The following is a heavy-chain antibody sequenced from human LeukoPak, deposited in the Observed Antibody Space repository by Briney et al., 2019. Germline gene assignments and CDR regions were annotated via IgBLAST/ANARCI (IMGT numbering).Heavy chain of an antibody. J-gene: IGHJ4*02. CDR3: VRGCSDTCYRFDY. CDR1: GFTVSSNY. V-gene: IGHV3-53*05. Sequence: GGSLRLSCAASGFTVSSNYMSWVRQAPGKGLEWVSVIYSGGSTYYADSVEGRFTISRDNSKNTLFLQMNSLRAEDTALYYCVRGCSDTCYRFDYWGQGTLVTVSS. D-gene: IGHD2-15*01. CDR2: IYSGGST.